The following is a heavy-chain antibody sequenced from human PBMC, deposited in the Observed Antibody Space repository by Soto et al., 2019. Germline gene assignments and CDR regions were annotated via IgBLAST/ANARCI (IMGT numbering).Heavy chain of an antibody. D-gene: IGHD6-6*01. Sequence: GASVKVSCKASGGTFSSYAISWVRQAPGQGLEWMGGIIPIFGTANYAQKFQGRVTITADESTSTAYMELSSLRSEDTAVYYCARDLSIAARPNYYYGMDVWGQGTTVTVSS. CDR1: GGTFSSYA. V-gene: IGHV1-69*13. J-gene: IGHJ6*02. CDR2: IIPIFGTA. CDR3: ARDLSIAARPNYYYGMDV.